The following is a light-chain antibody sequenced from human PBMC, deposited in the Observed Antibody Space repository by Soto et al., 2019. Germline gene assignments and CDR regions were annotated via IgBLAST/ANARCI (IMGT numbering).Light chain of an antibody. CDR3: CSYAGSSTFV. CDR2: EGT. V-gene: IGLV2-23*03. CDR1: SSDVGSYNL. J-gene: IGLJ1*01. Sequence: QSALTQPASVSGSPGQSITISCAGISSDVGSYNLVSWYQQHPGQAPKLMIYEGTKRPSGVSNRLSGSKSGNTASLTISGLQAEDEADYYCCSYAGSSTFVFGTGTKVTVL.